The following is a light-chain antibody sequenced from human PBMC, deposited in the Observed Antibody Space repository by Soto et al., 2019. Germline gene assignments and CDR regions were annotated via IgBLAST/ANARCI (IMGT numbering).Light chain of an antibody. J-gene: IGKJ5*01. V-gene: IGKV3-20*01. Sequence: EIVLTQSPGTLSLSPGERATLSFRASQSVSGAYLAWYQQKPGQAPRLLIYDASSRATGIPDRFSGSGSGTDFTLTISRLEPEDFAVYYCQQYGSSSTFGQGTRLEIK. CDR3: QQYGSSST. CDR1: QSVSGAY. CDR2: DAS.